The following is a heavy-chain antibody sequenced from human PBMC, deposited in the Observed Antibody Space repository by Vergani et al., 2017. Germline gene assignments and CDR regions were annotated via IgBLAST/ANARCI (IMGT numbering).Heavy chain of an antibody. CDR1: GYTFTSYG. D-gene: IGHD5-24*01. J-gene: IGHJ4*02. CDR2: INPNSGGP. CDR3: ARSIGDGYNFGY. V-gene: IGHV1-2*04. Sequence: QVQLVQSGAEVKKPGASVKVSCKASGYTFTSYGISWVRQAPGQGLEWMGWINPNSGGPNYAQKFQGWVTMTRDTSISTAYMELSRLRSDDTAVYYCARSIGDGYNFGYWGQGTLVTVSS.